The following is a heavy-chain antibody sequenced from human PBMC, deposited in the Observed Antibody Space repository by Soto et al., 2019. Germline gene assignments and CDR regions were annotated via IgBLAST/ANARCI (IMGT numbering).Heavy chain of an antibody. CDR2: IYYSGST. J-gene: IGHJ4*02. CDR3: ARDRGSSWIDY. Sequence: QVQLQESGPGLVKPSQTLSLTCTVSGGSISSGGYYWSWIRQHPGKGLEWIGYIYYSGSTYYNPSLKSRVTLSVETSKHQFSPKLSSVTAADTAAYSCARDRGSSWIDYWGQGTLVTVSS. CDR1: GGSISSGGYY. D-gene: IGHD6-13*01. V-gene: IGHV4-31*03.